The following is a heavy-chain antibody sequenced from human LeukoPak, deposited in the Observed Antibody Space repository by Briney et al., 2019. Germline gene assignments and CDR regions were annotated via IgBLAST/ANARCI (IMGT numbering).Heavy chain of an antibody. CDR3: ARAGSRIVVVPAAMGSVVGSVGYFDY. V-gene: IGHV4-61*01. D-gene: IGHD2-2*01. CDR2: IYDSGST. CDR1: GGSISSSSYG. Sequence: PSETLSLTCTVSGGSISSSSYGWSWIRQPPWKGLEWIGDIYDSGSTNYNPSLKIRFTISVQTSKNLFSLKLRSVTAADTAVYYCARAGSRIVVVPAAMGSVVGSVGYFDYWGQGTLVTVSS. J-gene: IGHJ4*02.